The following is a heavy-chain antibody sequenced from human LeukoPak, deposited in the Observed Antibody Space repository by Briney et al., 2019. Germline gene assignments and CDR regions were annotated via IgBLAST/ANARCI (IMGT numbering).Heavy chain of an antibody. CDR3: ARETGSGCGLGY. Sequence: SETLSLTCTVSGDSLSSSSFYWGWIRQPPGKGLEWIGSIYYSGSTYYNPSLKSRVTISVDTSRNQFSLKLTSVTAADTAVYYCARETGSGCGLGYWGQGTLVTVSS. J-gene: IGHJ4*02. CDR2: IYYSGST. V-gene: IGHV4-39*07. D-gene: IGHD3-22*01. CDR1: GDSLSSSSFY.